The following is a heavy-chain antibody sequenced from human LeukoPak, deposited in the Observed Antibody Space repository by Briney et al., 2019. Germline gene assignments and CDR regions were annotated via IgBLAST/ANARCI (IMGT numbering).Heavy chain of an antibody. J-gene: IGHJ5*02. V-gene: IGHV4-34*01. CDR1: GGSFSGYY. D-gene: IGHD6-19*01. Sequence: SETLSLTCAVYGGSFSGYYWSWIRQPPGKGLEWIGEINHSGSTNYNPSLKSRVTISVDTSKNQFSLKLSSVTAADTAVYYCARGYSSGWYGGFWFDPWGQGTLVTVSS. CDR3: ARGYSSGWYGGFWFDP. CDR2: INHSGST.